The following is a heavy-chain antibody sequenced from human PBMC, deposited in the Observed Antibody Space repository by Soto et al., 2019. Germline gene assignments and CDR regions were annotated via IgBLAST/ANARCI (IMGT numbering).Heavy chain of an antibody. CDR2: IYPGDSDT. V-gene: IGHV5-51*01. D-gene: IGHD6-19*01. J-gene: IGHJ3*02. Sequence: GESLKSSCKGSGYSFTIYWIGWVRQMPGKGLEWMGIIYPGDSDTRYSPSFQGQVTISADKSISTAYLQWSSLKASDTAMYYCAGTSDPGYSSGWYVWDFDIWGQGTMVTVSS. CDR3: AGTSDPGYSSGWYVWDFDI. CDR1: GYSFTIYW.